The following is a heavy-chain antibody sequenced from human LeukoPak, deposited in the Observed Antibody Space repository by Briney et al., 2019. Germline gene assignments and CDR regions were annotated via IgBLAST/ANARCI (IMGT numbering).Heavy chain of an antibody. J-gene: IGHJ4*02. Sequence: GGSLRLSCATSGFTFSNAWMNWVRQAPGKGLEWVGRIRSNSDGGTIDYAAPVKGRFTLSRDDSKTTLYLQMNSLQTEDTAVYYCAKDGGLWVSAHWGDSWGRGTLVTVSS. D-gene: IGHD7-27*01. CDR2: IRSNSDGGTI. CDR3: AKDGGLWVSAHWGDS. V-gene: IGHV3-15*07. CDR1: GFTFSNAW.